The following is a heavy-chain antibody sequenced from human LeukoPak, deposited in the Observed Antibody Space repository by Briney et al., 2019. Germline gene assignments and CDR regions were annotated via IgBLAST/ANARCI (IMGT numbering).Heavy chain of an antibody. CDR1: GYSISSGYY. V-gene: IGHV4-38-2*02. D-gene: IGHD6-19*01. CDR2: IYHSGST. J-gene: IGHJ5*02. CDR3: ARDLSDSLSSGFWFDP. Sequence: PSETLSLTCAVSGYSISSGYYWGWIRQPPGKGLEWIGRIYHSGSTYYNPSLKSRVTISLDTSKNQFSLKLSSVTAAETAVYYCARDLSDSLSSGFWFDPWGQGNLATVSS.